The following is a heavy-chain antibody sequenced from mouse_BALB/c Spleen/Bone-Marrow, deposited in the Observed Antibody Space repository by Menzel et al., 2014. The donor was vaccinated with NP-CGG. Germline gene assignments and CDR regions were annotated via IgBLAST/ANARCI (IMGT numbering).Heavy chain of an antibody. CDR1: GFTFSNYW. V-gene: IGHV6-6*02. Sequence: EVKLVESGGGLVRPGGSMKLSCFASGFTFSNYWMNWVRQSPEKGLEWVAEIRLKSNNYATHYAESVKGRFTISRDDSKSSVYLQMNNLRAEDTGIYFCTTGFAYWGQGTLVTVSA. J-gene: IGHJ3*01. CDR2: IRLKSNNYAT. CDR3: TTGFAY.